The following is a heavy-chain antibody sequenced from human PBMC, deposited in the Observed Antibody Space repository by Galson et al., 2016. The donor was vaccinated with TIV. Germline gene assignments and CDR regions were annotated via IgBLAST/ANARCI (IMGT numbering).Heavy chain of an antibody. V-gene: IGHV3-15*01. CDR2: IKTKMEGGAT. J-gene: IGHJ6*02. CDR3: ATESVVLGEHCYHGMEL. CDR1: GFTFSYAW. Sequence: SLRLSCAVSGFTFSYAWMTWVRQAPGKGLEWVGRIKTKMEGGATDYAAVVKGSFTILRDDSKNMLYLQMKSLKTEDTGVYYCATESVVLGEHCYHGMELWGQGTTVVVSS. D-gene: IGHD2-15*01.